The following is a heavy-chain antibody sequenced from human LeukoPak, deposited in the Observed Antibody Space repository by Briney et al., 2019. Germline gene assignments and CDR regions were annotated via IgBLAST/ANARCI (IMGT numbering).Heavy chain of an antibody. CDR1: GGSISSGSYY. D-gene: IGHD1-26*01. V-gene: IGHV4-61*02. J-gene: IGHJ4*02. CDR2: IYTSGST. CDR3: ARDPQGATHFDY. Sequence: KASQTLSLTCTVSGGSISSGSYYWSWIRQPAGKGLEWIGRIYTSGSTNYNPSLKSRVTISVDTSKNQFSLKLSSVTAADTAVYYCARDPQGATHFDYRGQGTLVTVSS.